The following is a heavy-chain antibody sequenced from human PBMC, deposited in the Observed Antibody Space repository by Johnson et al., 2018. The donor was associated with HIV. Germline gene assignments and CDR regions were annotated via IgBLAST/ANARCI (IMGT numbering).Heavy chain of an antibody. Sequence: QVQLVESGGGVVQPGGSLRLSCAASGFTFSSYGMHWVRQAPGKGLEWVEVISYDGDNKYYAASVKGRFTISRDNSKKTRYLQMNSLRAEDTAVYYCAKVLGVAGRGDACDVWGQVTMVTVSS. D-gene: IGHD6-19*01. J-gene: IGHJ3*01. CDR2: ISYDGDNK. CDR3: AKVLGVAGRGDACDV. CDR1: GFTFSSYG. V-gene: IGHV3-30*19.